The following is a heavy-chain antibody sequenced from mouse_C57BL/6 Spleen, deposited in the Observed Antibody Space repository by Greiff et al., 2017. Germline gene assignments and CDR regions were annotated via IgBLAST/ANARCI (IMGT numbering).Heavy chain of an antibody. Sequence: QVQLQQSGAELVKPGASVKLSCKASGYTFTSYWMHWVKQRPGQGLEWIGMIHPNSGSTNYNEKFKSKATLTVDKSSSTAYMQLSSLTSEDSAVYYCARSGGYASMDYWGQGTSVTVSS. J-gene: IGHJ4*01. CDR1: GYTFTSYW. CDR2: IHPNSGST. CDR3: ARSGGYASMDY. D-gene: IGHD2-2*01. V-gene: IGHV1-64*01.